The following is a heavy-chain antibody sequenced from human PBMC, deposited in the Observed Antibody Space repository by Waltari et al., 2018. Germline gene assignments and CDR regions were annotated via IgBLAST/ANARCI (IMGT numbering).Heavy chain of an antibody. CDR2: INHSGST. CDR3: ARATGGYYYGLGIFGARMDV. Sequence: QEQLQQWGAGLLKPSETLSLTCAVYGGSFSGYFWSWIRQPPGKGLEWIGEINHSGSTNYNPSLKSRVTISVDTSKNQFSLKLSSVTAADTAVYYCARATGGYYYGLGIFGARMDVWGQGTTVSVSS. J-gene: IGHJ6*02. CDR1: GGSFSGYF. D-gene: IGHD3-10*01. V-gene: IGHV4-34*01.